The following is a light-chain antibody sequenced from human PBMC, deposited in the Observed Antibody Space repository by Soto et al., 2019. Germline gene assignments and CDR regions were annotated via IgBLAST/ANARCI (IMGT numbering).Light chain of an antibody. Sequence: EIVLTQSPATLSLSPGETATLSCRASQSVSSYLAWYQQKPGQAPRLLIYDASTRATGIPARFSGSGSGTDFTLTISSLEPEDFAVYYCQQRFNWPPITFCQGTRLEIK. V-gene: IGKV3-11*01. CDR3: QQRFNWPPIT. CDR1: QSVSSY. J-gene: IGKJ5*01. CDR2: DAS.